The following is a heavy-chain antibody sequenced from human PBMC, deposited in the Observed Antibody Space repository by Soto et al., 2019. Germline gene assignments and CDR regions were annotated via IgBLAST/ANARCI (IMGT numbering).Heavy chain of an antibody. V-gene: IGHV4-31*03. CDR1: GGSISSGGYY. D-gene: IGHD3-3*01. Sequence: SETLSLTCTVSGGSISSGGYYWSWIRQHPGKGLEWIGYIYYSGSTYYNPSLKSRVTISVDTSKNQFSLKLSSVTAADTAVYYCAGGPSRITIFGVVTEPPFNYWGQGTLVTVSS. CDR2: IYYSGST. CDR3: AGGPSRITIFGVVTEPPFNY. J-gene: IGHJ4*02.